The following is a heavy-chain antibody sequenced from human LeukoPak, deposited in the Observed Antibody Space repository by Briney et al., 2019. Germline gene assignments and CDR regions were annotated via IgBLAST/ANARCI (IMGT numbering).Heavy chain of an antibody. V-gene: IGHV3-23*01. J-gene: IGHJ4*02. Sequence: GGSLRLPCAASGFTFSNYAMSWVRQAPGKGLEWVSTIINSGGGTYYADSVKGRFTISRDNSKNTLYLQMNSLRAEDTAVYSCAKRDSSGYYYFDYWGQGTLVTVSS. D-gene: IGHD3-22*01. CDR3: AKRDSSGYYYFDY. CDR1: GFTFSNYA. CDR2: IINSGGGT.